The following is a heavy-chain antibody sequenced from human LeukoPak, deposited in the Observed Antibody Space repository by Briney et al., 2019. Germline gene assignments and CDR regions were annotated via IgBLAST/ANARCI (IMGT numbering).Heavy chain of an antibody. Sequence: GGSLRLSCAASGFTFRDYYMSWIRQAPGKGLEWVSYISSSGSTIYYADSVKGRFTISRDNAKNSLYLQMNSLRAEDTAVYYCAKGEPPRYYYDSSGYPFDYWGQGTLVTVSS. J-gene: IGHJ4*02. CDR1: GFTFRDYY. CDR2: ISSSGSTI. CDR3: AKGEPPRYYYDSSGYPFDY. D-gene: IGHD3-22*01. V-gene: IGHV3-11*01.